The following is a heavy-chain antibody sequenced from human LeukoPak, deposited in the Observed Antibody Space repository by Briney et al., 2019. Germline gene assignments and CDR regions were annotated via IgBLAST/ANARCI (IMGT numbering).Heavy chain of an antibody. CDR1: GGSFSSSSYY. J-gene: IGHJ4*02. V-gene: IGHV4-39*01. CDR2: IYYSGSS. Sequence: PSETLSLTCAASGGSFSSSSYYWGWIRQPPGKGLGWIGRIYYSGSSYYNPSLKSRVTISVDTSKNQFSLKLSSVTAADTAVYFCARLLLKNYYDSSGYPNWGQGTLVTVPS. CDR3: ARLLLKNYYDSSGYPN. D-gene: IGHD3-22*01.